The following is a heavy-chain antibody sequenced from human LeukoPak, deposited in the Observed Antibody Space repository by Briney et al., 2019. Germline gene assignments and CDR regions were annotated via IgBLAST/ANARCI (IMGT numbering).Heavy chain of an antibody. CDR3: AKGGYYYGSGSYPDY. J-gene: IGHJ4*02. CDR2: ISWNSGSI. D-gene: IGHD3-10*01. V-gene: IGHV3-9*01. CDR1: GFTFDDYA. Sequence: HPGRSLRLSCAASGFTFDDYATHWVRQAPGKGLEWVSGISWNSGSIGYADSVKGRFTISRDNAKNSLYLQMNSLRAEDTALYYCAKGGYYYGSGSYPDYWGQGTLVTVSS.